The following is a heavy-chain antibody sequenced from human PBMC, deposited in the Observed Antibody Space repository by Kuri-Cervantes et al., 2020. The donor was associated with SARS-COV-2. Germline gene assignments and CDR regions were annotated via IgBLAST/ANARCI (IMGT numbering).Heavy chain of an antibody. CDR1: GGSISSGDYY. D-gene: IGHD4-17*01. CDR2: IYYSGST. J-gene: IGHJ4*02. CDR3: ASAPSGGDYFVFDY. Sequence: SCTVSGGSISSGDYYWSWIRQPPGKGLEWIGYIYYSGSTYYNPSLKSRVTISVDTSKNQFSLKLSSVTAADTAVYYCASAPSGGDYFVFDYWGQGTLVTVSS. V-gene: IGHV4-30-4*08.